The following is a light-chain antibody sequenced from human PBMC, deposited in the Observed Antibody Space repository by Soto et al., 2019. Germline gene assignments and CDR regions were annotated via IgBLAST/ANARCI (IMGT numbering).Light chain of an antibody. J-gene: IGKJ5*01. CDR3: QQYYSVPIT. CDR1: QSVSSGH. V-gene: IGKV3-20*01. Sequence: DIVLTQSPGTLSLSPGERASLSCRASQSVSSGHLAWYQQKPGQAPRLLIYGASTRATGIPARFSGSGSGTEFTLTISSLQAEDVAVYYCQQYYSVPITFGQGTRLEIK. CDR2: GAS.